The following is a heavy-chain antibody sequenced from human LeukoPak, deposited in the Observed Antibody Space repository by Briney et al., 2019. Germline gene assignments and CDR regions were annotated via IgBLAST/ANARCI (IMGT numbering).Heavy chain of an antibody. Sequence: GGSLRLSCAASGSTFSSYGMHWVRQAPGKGLEWVAVIWYDGSNKYYADSVKGRFTISRDNSKNTLYLQMNSLRAEDTAVYYCARDSGHPYDYVWGSYRFHYFDYWGQGTLVTVSS. CDR1: GSTFSSYG. D-gene: IGHD3-16*02. CDR3: ARDSGHPYDYVWGSYRFHYFDY. V-gene: IGHV3-33*01. CDR2: IWYDGSNK. J-gene: IGHJ4*02.